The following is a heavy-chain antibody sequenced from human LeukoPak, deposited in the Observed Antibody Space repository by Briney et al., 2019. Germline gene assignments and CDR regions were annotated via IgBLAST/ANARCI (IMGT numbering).Heavy chain of an antibody. CDR2: ISGSGGST. J-gene: IGHJ6*02. V-gene: IGHV3-23*01. CDR1: GFTFSSYA. CDR3: ARDRLYSGYLPYGMDV. Sequence: GGSLRLSCAASGFTFSSYAMSWVRQAPGKGLEWVSAISGSGGSTYYADSVKGRFTISRDNSKNTLYLQMNSLRAEDTAVYYCARDRLYSGYLPYGMDVWGQGTTVTVSS. D-gene: IGHD5-12*01.